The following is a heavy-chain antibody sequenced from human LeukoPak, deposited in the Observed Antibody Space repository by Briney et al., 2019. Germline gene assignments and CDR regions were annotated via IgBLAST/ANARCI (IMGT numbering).Heavy chain of an antibody. CDR1: GFTFDDYA. V-gene: IGHV3-43D*03. CDR3: AKDISRGYYYDSSGYFGVDY. CDR2: ISWDGGST. J-gene: IGHJ4*02. Sequence: GGSLRLSCAASGFTFDDYAMHWVRQAPGKGLEWVSGISWDGGSTYYADSVKGRFTISRDNSKNSLYLQMNSLRAEDTALYYCAKDISRGYYYDSSGYFGVDYWGQGTLVTVSS. D-gene: IGHD3-22*01.